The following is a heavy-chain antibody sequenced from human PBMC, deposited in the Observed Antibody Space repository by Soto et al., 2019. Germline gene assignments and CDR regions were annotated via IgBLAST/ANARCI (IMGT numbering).Heavy chain of an antibody. CDR3: ARVLRSGPHPNWFDP. D-gene: IGHD6-19*01. V-gene: IGHV4-59*12. Sequence: SETLSLTCTVSGGSTSSYYWSWIRQPPGKRLEWIGYIYYSGSTNYNPSLKSRVDISIDTSKKQFSLKLSSVTVADTAVYYCARVLRSGPHPNWFDPWGQGTLVTVSS. J-gene: IGHJ5*02. CDR2: IYYSGST. CDR1: GGSTSSYY.